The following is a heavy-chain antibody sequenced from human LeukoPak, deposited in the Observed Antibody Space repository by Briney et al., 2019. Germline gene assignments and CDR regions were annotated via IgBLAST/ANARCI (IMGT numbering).Heavy chain of an antibody. D-gene: IGHD3-22*01. CDR2: IYTSGST. CDR1: GGSISSYY. V-gene: IGHV4-4*09. J-gene: IGHJ5*02. CDR3: ARYYYDSSGYYYNWFHP. Sequence: SETLSLTCTVSGGSISSYYWSWIRLPPGKGLEWIGYIYTSGSTNYNPSLKSRVTISVDTSKNQFSLKLSSVTAADTAVSYCARYYYDSSGYYYNWFHPWGQGTLVTVSS.